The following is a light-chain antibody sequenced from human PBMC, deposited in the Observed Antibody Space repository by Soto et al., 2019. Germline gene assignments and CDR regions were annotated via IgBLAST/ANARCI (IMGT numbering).Light chain of an antibody. CDR3: QQYGDWPLT. Sequence: EIVVTQSPATLSVSPGERATLSCRASQSVGNNFAWYQQKPGQAPRLLIFATSTRATGVPARFSGSGSGTEFTLTIRSLQSEDFAVYYCQQYGDWPLTFGGGAKVE. CDR2: ATS. J-gene: IGKJ4*01. V-gene: IGKV3-15*01. CDR1: QSVGNN.